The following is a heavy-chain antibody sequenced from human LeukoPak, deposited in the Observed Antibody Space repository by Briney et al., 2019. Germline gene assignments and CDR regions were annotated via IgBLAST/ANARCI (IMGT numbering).Heavy chain of an antibody. J-gene: IGHJ4*02. CDR1: GGPFRGYY. CDR3: ARNGWFGELSDY. D-gene: IGHD3-10*01. Sequence: PSETLSLTCAVYGGPFRGYYWSWIRQPPGKGLEWIGEINHSGSTNYNPSLKSRVTISVDTSKNQFSLKLRSVTAADAAVYYCARNGWFGELSDYWGQGTLVTVSS. V-gene: IGHV4-34*01. CDR2: INHSGST.